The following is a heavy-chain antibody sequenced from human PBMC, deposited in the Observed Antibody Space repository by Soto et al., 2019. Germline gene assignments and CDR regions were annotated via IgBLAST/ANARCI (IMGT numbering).Heavy chain of an antibody. Sequence: QVQLVQSGAEVKKPGSSVKVSCKVSGGTFNIRWVRQAPGQGLEWMGGIIPVIDTANYARKFQGRVVISADRAPTIVYMEMMSLTLEDTAVYYCERGSGADAFDIWGQGTMVTVSS. D-gene: IGHD7-27*01. J-gene: IGHJ3*02. CDR2: IIPVIDTA. CDR3: ERGSGADAFDI. CDR1: GGTFN. V-gene: IGHV1-69*06.